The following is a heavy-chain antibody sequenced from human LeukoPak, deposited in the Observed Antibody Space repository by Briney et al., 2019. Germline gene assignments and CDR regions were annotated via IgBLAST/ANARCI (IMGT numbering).Heavy chain of an antibody. D-gene: IGHD5-12*01. CDR2: INSDGSST. V-gene: IGHV3-74*01. J-gene: IGHJ6*03. CDR3: AREATRGYSGYDGGWNYYYYMDV. Sequence: SGGSLRLSCAASGFTFSSYWMHWVRQAPGKGLVWVSRINSDGSSTSYADSVKGRFTISRDNAKNTLYLQMNSLRAEDTAVYYCAREATRGYSGYDGGWNYYYYMDVWGKGTTVTISS. CDR1: GFTFSSYW.